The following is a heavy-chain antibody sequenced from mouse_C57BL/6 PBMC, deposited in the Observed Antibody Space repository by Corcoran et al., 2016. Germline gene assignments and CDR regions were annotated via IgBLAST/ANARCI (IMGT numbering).Heavy chain of an antibody. V-gene: IGHV9-3*01. CDR1: GYTFTTYG. D-gene: IGHD2-3*01. J-gene: IGHJ4*01. CDR2: INTYSGVP. Sequence: QIQLVQSGPELKKPGETVKISCKASGYTFTTYGMSWVKQAPGKGLKWMGWINTYSGVPTYADDFKGRFAFSLETSASTAYLQINNLKNEDTATYFCARDDGYLGGAMDNWGQGTSVTVSS. CDR3: ARDDGYLGGAMDN.